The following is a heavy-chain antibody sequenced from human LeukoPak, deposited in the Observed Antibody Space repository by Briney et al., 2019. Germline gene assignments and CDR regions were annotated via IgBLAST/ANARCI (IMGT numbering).Heavy chain of an antibody. D-gene: IGHD3-10*01. V-gene: IGHV3-21*01. J-gene: IGHJ4*02. CDR2: ISSSSSYI. CDR3: ASLMVRGVAFDY. Sequence: PGGSLRLSCAASGFTFSSYSMNWVRQAPGKGLEWVSSISSSSSYIYYADSVKGRFTISRDNAKNSLYLQMNSLRAEDTAVYYCASLMVRGVAFDYWGQGTLVTVPS. CDR1: GFTFSSYS.